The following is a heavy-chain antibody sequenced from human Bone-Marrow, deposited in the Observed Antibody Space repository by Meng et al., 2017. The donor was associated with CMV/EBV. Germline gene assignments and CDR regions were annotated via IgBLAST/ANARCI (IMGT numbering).Heavy chain of an antibody. J-gene: IGHJ5*02. V-gene: IGHV1-2*02. Sequence: ASVKVSCKASGYTFIAHYIHWFRQAPGQGLEWMGWISPYSGATNYAQKFQDRVTMTRDTSISTAYMELSRLRSDDTAVYYCARDHSTSSSLPNWFDPWGQGPLVTVSS. D-gene: IGHD6-6*01. CDR1: GYTFIAHY. CDR2: ISPYSGAT. CDR3: ARDHSTSSSLPNWFDP.